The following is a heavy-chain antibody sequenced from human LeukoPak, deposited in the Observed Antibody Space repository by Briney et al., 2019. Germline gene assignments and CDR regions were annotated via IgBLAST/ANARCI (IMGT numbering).Heavy chain of an antibody. CDR2: MFNGGRT. V-gene: IGHV4-59*08. D-gene: IGHD5-24*01. CDR1: GGSITTYY. CDR3: ARHSSENNWFDP. J-gene: IGHJ5*02. Sequence: SETLSLTCTVSGGSITTYYWSWIRQPPGKGLEWIGTMFNGGRTNYNPSLRSRLTISVDMSKNQFSLRLTSVTAADTAIYYCARHSSENNWFDPWGQGTPVTVSS.